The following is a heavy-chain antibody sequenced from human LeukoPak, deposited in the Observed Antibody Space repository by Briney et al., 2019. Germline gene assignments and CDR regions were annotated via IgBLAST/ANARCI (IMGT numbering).Heavy chain of an antibody. CDR1: GGSISSYY. D-gene: IGHD6-19*01. J-gene: IGHJ3*02. CDR3: ARSGYSSAEGAFDI. V-gene: IGHV4-59*01. Sequence: SETLSLTCTVSGGSISSYYWSWIRQPPGKGLEWIGYIYYSGSTNYNPSLKSRVTISVDTSKNQFSLKLSSVTAADTAVYYCARSGYSSAEGAFDIWGQGTMVTVSS. CDR2: IYYSGST.